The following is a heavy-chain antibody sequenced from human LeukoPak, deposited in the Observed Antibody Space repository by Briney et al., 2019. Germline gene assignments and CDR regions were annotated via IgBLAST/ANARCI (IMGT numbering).Heavy chain of an antibody. V-gene: IGHV1-2*02. Sequence: GASVKVSCKASGYTFTGYYMHWVRQAPGQGLEWMGWINPNSGGTNYAQKFQGRVTMTRDTSISTAYMELSRLRSDDTAVYYCARDPNFNMVRGVIDQSELDYWGQGTLVTVSS. CDR2: INPNSGGT. CDR3: ARDPNFNMVRGVIDQSELDY. CDR1: GYTFTGYY. D-gene: IGHD3-10*01. J-gene: IGHJ4*02.